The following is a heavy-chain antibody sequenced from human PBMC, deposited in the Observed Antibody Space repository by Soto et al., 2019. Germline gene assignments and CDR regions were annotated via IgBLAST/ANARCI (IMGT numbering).Heavy chain of an antibody. D-gene: IGHD3-22*01. Sequence: SETLSLTCYVSGDSIYSITYYWGWIRQPPGKGLEWIANIFESGSTYDNPSLKSRVTISMDTSRNEFSLKLSSVTAADTAVYYCARLGGSYSESNGEGGYFDYWGQGTLVT. J-gene: IGHJ4*02. CDR2: IFESGST. CDR3: ARLGGSYSESNGEGGYFDY. CDR1: GDSIYSITYY. V-gene: IGHV4-39*01.